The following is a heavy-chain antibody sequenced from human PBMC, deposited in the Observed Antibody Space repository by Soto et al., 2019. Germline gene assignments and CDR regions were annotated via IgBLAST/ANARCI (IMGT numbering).Heavy chain of an antibody. CDR3: VKETYYYDVSSYYPLGS. D-gene: IGHD3-22*01. V-gene: IGHV3-43*01. Sequence: EVQLVQSGGVVVQPGGSLRLSCAASGFTFDDYNMHWVRQTPGKGLEGVSLFSRDGTNTNYAESVKGRFTISRDNSKNSLYLQMNSLRTEDTALYYCVKETYYYDVSSYYPLGSWGQGTLVTVSS. CDR2: FSRDGTNT. CDR1: GFTFDDYN. J-gene: IGHJ5*02.